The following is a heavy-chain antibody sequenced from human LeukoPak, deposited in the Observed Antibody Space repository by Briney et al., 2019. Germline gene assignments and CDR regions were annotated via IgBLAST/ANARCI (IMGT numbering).Heavy chain of an antibody. CDR2: IYSGGST. J-gene: IGHJ4*02. Sequence: GGSLRLSCAASGFTVSSNYMSWVRQAPGKGLEWASVIYSGGSTYYADSVKGRFTISRDNSKNTLYLQMNSLRAEDTAVYYCARGDFWSGYPTYWGQGTLVTVSS. CDR1: GFTVSSNY. D-gene: IGHD3-3*01. CDR3: ARGDFWSGYPTY. V-gene: IGHV3-53*01.